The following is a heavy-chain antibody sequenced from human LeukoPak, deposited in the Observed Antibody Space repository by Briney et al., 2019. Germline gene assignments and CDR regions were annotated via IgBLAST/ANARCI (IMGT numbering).Heavy chain of an antibody. J-gene: IGHJ4*02. V-gene: IGHV1-8*02. Sequence: ASVKVSCKASGGTFSSYAISWVRQATGQGLEWMGWMNPNSGNTGYAQKFQGRVTMTRNTSISTAYMELSSLRSEDTAVYYCARGRHYDSSGYRYWGQGTLVTVSS. CDR2: MNPNSGNT. CDR1: GGTFSSYA. D-gene: IGHD3-22*01. CDR3: ARGRHYDSSGYRY.